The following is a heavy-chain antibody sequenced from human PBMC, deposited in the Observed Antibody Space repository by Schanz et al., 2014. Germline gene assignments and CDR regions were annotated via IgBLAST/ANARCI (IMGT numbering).Heavy chain of an antibody. CDR3: GRGFSRSYIDF. J-gene: IGHJ4*02. CDR1: GGTFSSYS. D-gene: IGHD6-6*01. Sequence: QVQLVQSGAEVKKPGSSVKVSCKASGGTFSSYSISWVRQAPGQGLEWMGIINPSGGSTRYGQKFQGRITVTTDTSTSTVYLELSSLRSDDTAVYYCGRGFSRSYIDFWGQGTLXTVSS. V-gene: IGHV1-46*03. CDR2: INPSGGST.